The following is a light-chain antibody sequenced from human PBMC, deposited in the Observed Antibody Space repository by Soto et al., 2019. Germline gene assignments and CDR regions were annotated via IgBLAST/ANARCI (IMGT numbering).Light chain of an antibody. J-gene: IGKJ3*01. CDR2: GAS. CDR1: QSVSSNY. V-gene: IGKV3-20*01. CDR3: QQYGKSRFI. Sequence: EIVLTQSRGTLSLSPGERATLSCRASQSVSSNYLAWYQQKPGQAPRLLIYGASSRATGIPDRFSGSGSGTDFTLTISRLEPEDFAVYYCQQYGKSRFIFGPGTKVDIK.